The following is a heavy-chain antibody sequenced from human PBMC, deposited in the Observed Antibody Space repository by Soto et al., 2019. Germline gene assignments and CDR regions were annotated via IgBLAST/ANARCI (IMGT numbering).Heavy chain of an antibody. D-gene: IGHD1-1*01. J-gene: IGHJ4*02. CDR3: ARGRYGDY. V-gene: IGHV1-18*01. Sequence: QGHLVEFGAGVKKPGGSVKVSCKGSGYAFTTYGTTWVRQAPGQGIEWMGWISAHNGNTNYAQKLQGRVTVTRDTSTSTAYMELRSLRSDDTAVYYCARGRYGDYWGQGALVTVSS. CDR2: ISAHNGNT. CDR1: GYAFTTYG.